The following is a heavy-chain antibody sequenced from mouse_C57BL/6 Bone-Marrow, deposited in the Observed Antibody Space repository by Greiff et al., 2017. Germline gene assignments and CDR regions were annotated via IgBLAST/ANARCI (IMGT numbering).Heavy chain of an antibody. V-gene: IGHV1-69*01. CDR1: GYTFTSYW. D-gene: IGHD2-4*01. Sequence: QVQLQQPGAELVMPGASVKLSCKASGYTFTSYWMHWVKQRPGQGLEWIGEIDPSDSYTNYNQKFKGKSTLTVDKSSSTAYMQLSSLTSADSAVYYCARVRYYDYGGDYWGQGTSVTVSS. CDR3: ARVRYYDYGGDY. CDR2: IDPSDSYT. J-gene: IGHJ4*01.